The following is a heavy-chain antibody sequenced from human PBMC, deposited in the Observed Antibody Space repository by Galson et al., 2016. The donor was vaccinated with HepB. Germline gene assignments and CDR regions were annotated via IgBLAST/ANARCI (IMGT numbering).Heavy chain of an antibody. J-gene: IGHJ4*02. Sequence: SVKVSCKASGGPFSSNVISWVRQAPGQGLEWMGGIITMSDTANCAQKLQGRLTIAADQAARTAYMELRSLTSDDTAVYYCATSPPMSGLPLLYFDNWGQGTLVTVSS. CDR3: ATSPPMSGLPLLYFDN. CDR2: IITMSDTA. V-gene: IGHV1-69*13. CDR1: GGPFSSNV. D-gene: IGHD2-2*02.